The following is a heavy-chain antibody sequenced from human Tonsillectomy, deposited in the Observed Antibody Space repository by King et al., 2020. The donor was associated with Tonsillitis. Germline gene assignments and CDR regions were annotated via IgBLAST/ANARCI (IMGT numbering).Heavy chain of an antibody. V-gene: IGHV4-39*01. CDR3: ARRPGRSSYVDS. Sequence: QLQESGPGLVKPSETLSLTCTVSGGSISSSSYYWGWIRQPPGKGLEWIGSIYYSGSTYYNPSLKSRVTISVDTSKNQFSLKLRSVTAADTAVYSCARRPGRSSYVDSWGQGPLVPFSS. D-gene: IGHD3-10*01. CDR1: GGSISSSSYY. CDR2: IYYSGST. J-gene: IGHJ4*02.